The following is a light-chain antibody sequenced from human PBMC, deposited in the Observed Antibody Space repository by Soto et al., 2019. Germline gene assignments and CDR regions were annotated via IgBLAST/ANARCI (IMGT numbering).Light chain of an antibody. Sequence: QPVLTQSSSASASLGSSVKLTCTLSSGNISYIIAWHQQQPGKAPRYLMKLEVSGSCNKGSGVPDRFSGSSSGSDRYLTISKLQYEDEADYYCETCDSNPHKVFGGGTKLTVL. V-gene: IGLV4-60*02. CDR3: ETCDSNPHKV. CDR1: SGNISYI. J-gene: IGLJ3*02. CDR2: LEVSGSC.